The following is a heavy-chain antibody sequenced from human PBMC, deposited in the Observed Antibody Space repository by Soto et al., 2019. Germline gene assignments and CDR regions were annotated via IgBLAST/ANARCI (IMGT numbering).Heavy chain of an antibody. CDR3: AHKGDGYRGFKY. CDR1: GFSVSTRGVG. V-gene: IGHV2-5*02. J-gene: IGHJ4*02. D-gene: IGHD5-12*01. Sequence: QITLKESGPTLVKPTQTLTLTCTFSGFSVSTRGVGVGWIRQPPGKALEWLALIYWDDDKRYRPSLKSRPPLNKXXSKHQVVLTMTTMDPVDTGTYYCAHKGDGYRGFKYWGQGTLVTVSS. CDR2: IYWDDDK.